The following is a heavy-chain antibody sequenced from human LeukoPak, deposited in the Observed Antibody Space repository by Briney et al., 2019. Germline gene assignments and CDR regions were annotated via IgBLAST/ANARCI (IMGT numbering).Heavy chain of an antibody. CDR2: IYYSGST. CDR1: GGSFSGYY. CDR3: ARGLAYCGGDCWSA. D-gene: IGHD2-21*02. Sequence: SETLSLTCAVYGGSFSGYYWSWIRQPPGKGLEWIGYIYYSGSTNYNPSLKSRVTISVDTSKNQFSLKLSSVTAADTAVYYCARGLAYCGGDCWSAWGQGTLVTVSS. J-gene: IGHJ5*02. V-gene: IGHV4-59*01.